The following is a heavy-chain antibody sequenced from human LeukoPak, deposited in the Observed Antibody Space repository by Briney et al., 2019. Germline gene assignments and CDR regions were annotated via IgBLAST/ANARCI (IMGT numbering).Heavy chain of an antibody. CDR1: GFTFSSYG. CDR2: IWYDGSNK. J-gene: IGHJ6*02. Sequence: GGSLRLSCAASGFTFSSYGMHWVRQAPGKGLEWVAVIWYDGSNKYYADSVKGRFTISRDNSKNTLYLQMNSLGAEDTAVYYCARDADYGDYGGYYYYGMDVWGQGTTVTVSS. D-gene: IGHD4-17*01. CDR3: ARDADYGDYGGYYYYGMDV. V-gene: IGHV3-33*01.